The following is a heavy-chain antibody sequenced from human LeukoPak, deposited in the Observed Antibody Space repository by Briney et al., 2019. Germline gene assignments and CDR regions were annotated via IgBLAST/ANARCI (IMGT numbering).Heavy chain of an antibody. J-gene: IGHJ4*02. CDR2: THPVSGDT. V-gene: IGHV1-2*02. Sequence: ASVKVSCKASEYPFTNFYVHWVRLAPGQGLEWLGWTHPVSGDTIYAQKFQGRVTMTRDTSISTAYMELTSLTSDDTAVYYCARMTHTLGATYSHFDYWGQGTLVTVSS. CDR1: EYPFTNFY. CDR3: ARMTHTLGATYSHFDY. D-gene: IGHD3-16*01.